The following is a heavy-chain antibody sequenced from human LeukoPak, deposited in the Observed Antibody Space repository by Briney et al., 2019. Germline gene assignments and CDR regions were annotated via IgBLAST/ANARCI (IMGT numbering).Heavy chain of an antibody. V-gene: IGHV1-2*06. CDR1: GYTFTGYY. J-gene: IGHJ3*02. Sequence: GASVKVSCKASGYTFTGYYMHWVRQAPGQGLEWMGRINPNSGGTNYAQKFQGRVTMTRDTSISTAYMELSRLRSDDTAVYYCARAGSSGWYWGRAFDIWGRGTMVTVSS. CDR2: INPNSGGT. D-gene: IGHD6-19*01. CDR3: ARAGSSGWYWGRAFDI.